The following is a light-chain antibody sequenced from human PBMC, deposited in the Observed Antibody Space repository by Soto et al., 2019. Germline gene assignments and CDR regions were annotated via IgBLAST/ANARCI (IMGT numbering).Light chain of an antibody. CDR2: DVS. CDR1: NSDVGAYNY. CDR3: SSFTTSATLV. V-gene: IGLV2-14*03. Sequence: QSALTQPASVSGSPGRSITISCAGSNSDVGAYNYVSWYQQHPGKAPKLIIFDVSNRPSGVSDRFSASKSGNTASLTISGLQAEDEADYYCSSFTTSATLVFGGGTKLTVL. J-gene: IGLJ3*02.